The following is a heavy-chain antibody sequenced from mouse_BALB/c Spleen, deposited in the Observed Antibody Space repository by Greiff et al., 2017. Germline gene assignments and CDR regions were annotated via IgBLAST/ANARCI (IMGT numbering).Heavy chain of an antibody. D-gene: IGHD2-1*01. CDR1: GYSITSDYA. V-gene: IGHV3-2*02. Sequence: DVQLVESGPGLVKPSQSLSLTCTVTGYSITSDYAWNWIRQFPGNKLEWMGYISYSGSTSYNPSLKSRISITRDTSKNQFFLQLNSVTTEDTATYYCARVDYGNGYYFDYWGQGTTLTVSS. CDR2: ISYSGST. CDR3: ARVDYGNGYYFDY. J-gene: IGHJ2*01.